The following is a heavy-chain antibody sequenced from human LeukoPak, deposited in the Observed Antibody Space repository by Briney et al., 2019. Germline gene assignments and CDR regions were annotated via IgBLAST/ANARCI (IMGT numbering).Heavy chain of an antibody. CDR1: GFTFSGYD. Sequence: PGGSLRLSCAASGFTFSGYDMSWVRQAPGKGLEWVSAISNNGGSTYYSHSVKGRFTISRDNSKNTMYLQTNSLRTEDTAVYFCAKDRPVAGIYWGQGTLVTVSS. CDR3: AKDRPVAGIY. J-gene: IGHJ4*02. D-gene: IGHD6-19*01. V-gene: IGHV3-23*01. CDR2: ISNNGGST.